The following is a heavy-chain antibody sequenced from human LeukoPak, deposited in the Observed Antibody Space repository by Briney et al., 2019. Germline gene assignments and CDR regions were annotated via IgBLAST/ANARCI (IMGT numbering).Heavy chain of an antibody. D-gene: IGHD2-2*01. J-gene: IGHJ1*01. CDR2: ISISGSTT. Sequence: GGSLRLSCAASGFTFSSNAMSWVRQAPGQGLEWVSIISISGSTTYYADSVKGRFTISRDNSKNTLYLQMNSLRAEDTAVYYCATSKDFQHWGQGTLVSVSS. CDR1: GFTFSSNA. CDR3: ATSKDFQH. V-gene: IGHV3-23*01.